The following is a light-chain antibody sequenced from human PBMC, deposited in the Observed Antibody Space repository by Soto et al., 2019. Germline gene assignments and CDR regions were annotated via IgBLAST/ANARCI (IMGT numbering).Light chain of an antibody. CDR2: EVS. Sequence: QSALPQPASVSVSPVQSITISCTGTSSDVGGYNYVSWYQQHPGKAPKLMIYEVSNRPSGVSNRFSGSKSGNTASMTISGLQAEDEADYYCSSYTSSTTLVVFGGGTKLPVL. J-gene: IGLJ2*01. CDR1: SSDVGGYNY. CDR3: SSYTSSTTLVV. V-gene: IGLV2-14*01.